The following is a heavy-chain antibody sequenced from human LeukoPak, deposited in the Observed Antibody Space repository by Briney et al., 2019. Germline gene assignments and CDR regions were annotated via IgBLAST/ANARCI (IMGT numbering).Heavy chain of an antibody. D-gene: IGHD3-10*01. CDR2: MNQGGSEK. CDR1: GFTFSSYW. CDR3: ARDNYGVGDY. V-gene: IGHV3-7*05. J-gene: IGHJ4*02. Sequence: GGSLRLSCAASGFTFSSYWMSWVRQAPGKGLEWVANMNQGGSEKNYVDSVKGRFTISRDNAKNSLYLQMNSLRAEDTAVYYCARDNYGVGDYWGQGTLVTVSS.